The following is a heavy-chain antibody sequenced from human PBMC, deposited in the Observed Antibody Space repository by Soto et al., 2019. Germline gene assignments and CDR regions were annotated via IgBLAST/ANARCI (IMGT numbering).Heavy chain of an antibody. Sequence: QVQLQQWGAGLLKPSETLSLTCAVYGGSFSGYYWSWIRQSPGKGLEWIGEINHSGNTNYNPSLKSRVTISVDTSKNQFSLKLSSVTAADTAVYYCAAVTFSYWYFDLWGRGTLVTVSS. CDR2: INHSGNT. CDR3: AAVTFSYWYFDL. V-gene: IGHV4-34*01. J-gene: IGHJ2*01. D-gene: IGHD4-17*01. CDR1: GGSFSGYY.